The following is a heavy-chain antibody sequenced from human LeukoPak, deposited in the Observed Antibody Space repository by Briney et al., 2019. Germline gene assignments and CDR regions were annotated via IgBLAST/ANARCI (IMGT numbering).Heavy chain of an antibody. D-gene: IGHD2-8*01. CDR1: GGSISSSSYY. Sequence: SETLSLTCTVSGGSISSSSYYWGWIRQPPGKGLEWIGSIYYSGSTYYNPSLKSRVTISVDTSKNQFSLKLSSVTAADTAVYYCARMEGCTNGVCYLDAFDIWGQGTMVTVSS. V-gene: IGHV4-39*07. J-gene: IGHJ3*02. CDR3: ARMEGCTNGVCYLDAFDI. CDR2: IYYSGST.